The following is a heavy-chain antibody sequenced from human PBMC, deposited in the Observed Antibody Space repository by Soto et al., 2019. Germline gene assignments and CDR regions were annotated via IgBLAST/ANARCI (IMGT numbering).Heavy chain of an antibody. V-gene: IGHV4-34*01. Sequence: SETLSLTWAVYGGSFSGYYWSWIRQPPGKGLEWIGEINHSGSTNYNPSLKSRVTISVDTSKNQFSLKLSSVTAADTAVYYCARGSITMVRGVIKKKRYYYYMDVWGKGTTVTVSS. CDR2: INHSGST. D-gene: IGHD3-10*01. CDR1: GGSFSGYY. J-gene: IGHJ6*03. CDR3: ARGSITMVRGVIKKKRYYYYMDV.